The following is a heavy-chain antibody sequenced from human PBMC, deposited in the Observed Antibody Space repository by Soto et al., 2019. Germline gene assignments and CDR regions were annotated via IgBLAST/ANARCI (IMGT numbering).Heavy chain of an antibody. D-gene: IGHD6-13*01. CDR2: IYHSGST. CDR1: GYSISSGYY. V-gene: IGHV4-38-2*01. Sequence: SETLSLTCAVSGYSISSGYYWGWIRQPPGKGLEWIGSIYHSGSTYYNPSLKSRVTISVDTSKNQFSLKLSSVTAADTAVYYCARAGPADYFDYWGQGTLVTVSS. CDR3: ARAGPADYFDY. J-gene: IGHJ4*02.